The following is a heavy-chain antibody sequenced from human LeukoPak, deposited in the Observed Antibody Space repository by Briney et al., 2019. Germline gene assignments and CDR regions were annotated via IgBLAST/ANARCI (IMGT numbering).Heavy chain of an antibody. CDR3: ARGRQVFGSGYYGWFDP. CDR2: MTHSGSP. CDR1: GGSYCRYY. J-gene: IGHJ5*02. D-gene: IGHD3-3*01. Sequence: SETLSLTCTVYGGSYCRYYWSGLRQPPGGGLVWIGDMTHSGSPNSNPSLKSRVTISVDTSKNQFSLRLSSMTAADTAVYYCARGRQVFGSGYYGWFDPWGQGTLVTVSS. V-gene: IGHV4-34*01.